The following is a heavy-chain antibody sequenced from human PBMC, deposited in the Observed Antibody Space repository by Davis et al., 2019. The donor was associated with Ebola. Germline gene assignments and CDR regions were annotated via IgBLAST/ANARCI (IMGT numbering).Heavy chain of an antibody. V-gene: IGHV3-74*01. CDR3: ARGGSYLRDPFDY. D-gene: IGHD1-26*01. Sequence: PGGSLRLSCTASGFIFSSYWLHWVRQGPGKGLVCVSRINSDGSDTSYADSVKGRFTISRDNAKNTVFLQMNSLRVEDTAVYYCARGGSYLRDPFDYWGPGTVVTVSS. CDR2: INSDGSDT. CDR1: GFIFSSYW. J-gene: IGHJ4*02.